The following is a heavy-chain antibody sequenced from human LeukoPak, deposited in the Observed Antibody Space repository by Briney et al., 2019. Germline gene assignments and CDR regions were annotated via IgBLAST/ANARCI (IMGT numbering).Heavy chain of an antibody. CDR3: ARGITMVSLDY. J-gene: IGHJ4*02. CDR2: INHSGRT. D-gene: IGHD3-10*01. Sequence: PSETLSLTCAVYGGSFSGYYWSWIRQPPGKGLEWIGEINHSGRTKYNPSLKSRVTISVDTSKNQFSLKLSSVTAADTAVYYCARGITMVSLDYWGQGTLVTVSS. CDR1: GGSFSGYY. V-gene: IGHV4-34*01.